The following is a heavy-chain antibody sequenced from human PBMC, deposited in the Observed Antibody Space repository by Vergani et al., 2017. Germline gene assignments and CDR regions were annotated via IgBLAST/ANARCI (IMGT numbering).Heavy chain of an antibody. V-gene: IGHV3-21*01. CDR3: ARVGRQLQVAFDI. Sequence: EVQLVESGGGLVKPGGSLRLSCAASGFTFSSYSMNWVRQAPGKGLEWVSSISSSSSYIYYADSVEGRFTISRDNAKNSLYLQMNSLRAEDTAVYYCARVGRQLQVAFDIWGQGTMVTVS. D-gene: IGHD1-26*01. J-gene: IGHJ3*02. CDR2: ISSSSSYI. CDR1: GFTFSSYS.